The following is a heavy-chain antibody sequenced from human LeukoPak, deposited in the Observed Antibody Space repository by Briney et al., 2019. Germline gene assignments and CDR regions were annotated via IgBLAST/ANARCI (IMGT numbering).Heavy chain of an antibody. CDR1: GGSFSGYY. CDR3: ARERARIAAHTPRDYYSFMDV. J-gene: IGHJ6*03. Sequence: SETLSLTCAVYGGSFSGYYWSWIRQPPGKGLEWIGGINHSGSTNYNPSLKSRVTISVDTSKNQFSLKLSSVTAADTAVYYCARERARIAAHTPRDYYSFMDVWGKGTTVTVSS. D-gene: IGHD6-6*01. V-gene: IGHV4-34*01. CDR2: INHSGST.